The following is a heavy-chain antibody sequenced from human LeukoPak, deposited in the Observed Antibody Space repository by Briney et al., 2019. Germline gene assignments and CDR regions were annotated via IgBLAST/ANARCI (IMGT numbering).Heavy chain of an antibody. D-gene: IGHD1-26*01. CDR1: RFTFSSYW. J-gene: IGHJ3*01. Sequence: GGSLRLSCAASRFTFSSYWMHWVRQAPGKGLVWVSRIDTDGSTTTYADSVKGRFTISRDNAKNTLYLQMNSLRAEDTAVYYCAKTIGSKNAFDLWGQGTMVTVSS. V-gene: IGHV3-74*01. CDR3: AKTIGSKNAFDL. CDR2: IDTDGSTT.